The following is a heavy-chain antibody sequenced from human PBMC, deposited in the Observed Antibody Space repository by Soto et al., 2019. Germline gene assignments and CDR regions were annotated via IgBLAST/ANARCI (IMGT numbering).Heavy chain of an antibody. J-gene: IGHJ4*01. CDR2: ISGTGSST. V-gene: IGHV3-23*01. Sequence: GGSLRLSCAASGFTFSNYAMSWVRQAPGKGLEWVSTISGTGSSTYYADSEKGRFTISRDNSKNTLYLQMNSLRAEDTAVYYCAKDFTIFGVVPSGNWGHGTLVTVS. CDR1: GFTFSNYA. CDR3: AKDFTIFGVVPSGN. D-gene: IGHD3-3*01.